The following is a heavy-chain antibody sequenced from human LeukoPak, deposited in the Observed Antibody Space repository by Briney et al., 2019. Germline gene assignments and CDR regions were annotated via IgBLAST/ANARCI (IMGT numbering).Heavy chain of an antibody. CDR1: GGSISSGDYY. V-gene: IGHV4-30-4*01. Sequence: SETLSLTCTVSGGSISSGDYYWSWIRQPPGKGLEWIGYIYHSGSTHFNPSLKSRVTISVDTSKNQFSLKLSSVTAADTVVCFCARGPDSSGYYYFDYWGQGTLVTVSS. J-gene: IGHJ4*02. CDR3: ARGPDSSGYYYFDY. D-gene: IGHD3-22*01. CDR2: IYHSGST.